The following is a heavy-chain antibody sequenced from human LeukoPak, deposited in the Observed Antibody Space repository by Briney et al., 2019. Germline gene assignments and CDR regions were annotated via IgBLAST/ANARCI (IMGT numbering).Heavy chain of an antibody. CDR2: IIPIFGTT. D-gene: IGHD2-2*01. CDR1: GGTFSSYA. V-gene: IGHV1-69*06. J-gene: IGHJ4*02. CDR3: ARAAPIVVVPAATDIDY. Sequence: ASVEVSCKASGGTFSSYAISWVRQAPGQGLEWMGGIIPIFGTTNYAQKFQDRVTITADKSTSTAYMELSRLRSDDTAVYYCARAAPIVVVPAATDIDYWGQGTLVTVSS.